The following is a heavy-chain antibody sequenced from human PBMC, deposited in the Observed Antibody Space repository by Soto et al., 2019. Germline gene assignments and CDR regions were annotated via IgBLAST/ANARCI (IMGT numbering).Heavy chain of an antibody. V-gene: IGHV4-59*01. CDR2: IYYSGST. J-gene: IGHJ4*02. Sequence: QVQLQESGPGLVKPSETLSLTCTVSGSSISSYYWNWIRQPPGKGLEWIGYIYYSGSTNYNPSLKSRVTKSVDMSKNQISLKLSSVTAADTAVYYCARGGDPGYWGQGALVTVSS. CDR1: GSSISSYY. CDR3: ARGGDPGY. D-gene: IGHD3-16*01.